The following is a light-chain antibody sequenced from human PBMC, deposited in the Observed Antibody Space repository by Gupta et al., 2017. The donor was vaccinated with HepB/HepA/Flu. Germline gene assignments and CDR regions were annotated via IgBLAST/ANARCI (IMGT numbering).Light chain of an antibody. J-gene: IGLJ2*01. CDR2: VNSDGTH. CDR1: SGHSNYA. CDR3: QTWGTYIV. V-gene: IGLV4-69*01. Sequence: QLLLTHSPSASASLGASVRLTCTLNSGHSNYAIAWHQQHPQKGPRFLMKVNSDGTHNLGDGIPDRLSGSSSGAERYLSISSLQSDDEADYYCQTWGTYIVFGGGTKLTVL.